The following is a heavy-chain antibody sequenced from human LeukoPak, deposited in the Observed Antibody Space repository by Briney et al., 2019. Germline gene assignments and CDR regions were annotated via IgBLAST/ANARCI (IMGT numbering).Heavy chain of an antibody. Sequence: ASVKVSCKASAYTFTSYGISWVRQAPGQGLEWMGWISAYNGNTNYAQKLQGRVTMTTDTSTSTAYMELRSLRSDDTAVYYCARVQVVHCSSTSSYLGSSRWFDPWGQGTLVTVSS. D-gene: IGHD2-2*01. CDR2: ISAYNGNT. J-gene: IGHJ5*02. CDR1: AYTFTSYG. V-gene: IGHV1-18*01. CDR3: ARVQVVHCSSTSSYLGSSRWFDP.